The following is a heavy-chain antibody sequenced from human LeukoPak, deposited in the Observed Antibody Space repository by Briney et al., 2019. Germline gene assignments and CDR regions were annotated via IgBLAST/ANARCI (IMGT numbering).Heavy chain of an antibody. V-gene: IGHV4-59*08. D-gene: IGHD3-3*01. CDR3: ARRDFWSGYYFDI. CDR1: GGSISSYY. J-gene: IGHJ3*02. CDR2: IYYSGST. Sequence: SETLSLTCTVSGGSISSYYWSWIRQPPGKGLEWIGYIYYSGSTNYNPSLKSRVTISVDTSKNQFSLKLSSVTAADTAVYYCARRDFWSGYYFDIWGQGTMVTASS.